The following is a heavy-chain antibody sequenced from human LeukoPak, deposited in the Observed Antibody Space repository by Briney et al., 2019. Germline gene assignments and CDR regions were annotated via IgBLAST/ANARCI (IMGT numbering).Heavy chain of an antibody. CDR3: AAQTRCGGDCYSDY. V-gene: IGHV4-59*01. Sequence: SETLSLTCTVSGGSISSYYWRWIRQPPAKGLEWIGYIYYSGSTNYNPSLKSRVTISVDTSKNQFSLKLSSVTAADAAVYYCAAQTRCGGDCYSDYWGQGTLVTVSS. D-gene: IGHD2-21*02. CDR2: IYYSGST. J-gene: IGHJ4*02. CDR1: GGSISSYY.